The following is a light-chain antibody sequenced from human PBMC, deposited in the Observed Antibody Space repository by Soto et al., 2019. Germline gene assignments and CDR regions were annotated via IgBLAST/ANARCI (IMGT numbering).Light chain of an antibody. CDR3: HQFGSSPLDT. J-gene: IGKJ3*01. CDR2: RAS. Sequence: EIVLTQSPGTLSLSPGERATLSYRASQTISSSFLAWYQQKPGQPPRLLIYRASRRAPGSPDRFSGSASWTDFALTICRLEPEDFAVFYCHQFGSSPLDTFGPGTKVEIK. CDR1: QTISSSF. V-gene: IGKV3-20*01.